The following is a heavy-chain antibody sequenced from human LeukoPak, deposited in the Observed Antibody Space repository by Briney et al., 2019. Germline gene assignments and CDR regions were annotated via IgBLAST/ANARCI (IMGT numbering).Heavy chain of an antibody. CDR3: ARYYYGSGSYNWFDP. CDR2: INPNSGGT. Sequence: GASVKVSCKASGYTFTGYYMHWVRQAPGQGLEWMGWINPNSGGTNYAQKFQGRVTMTRDTSISTAYMELSRLRSDDTAVYYCARYYYGSGSYNWFDPWGQGTLVTVSS. CDR1: GYTFTGYY. V-gene: IGHV1-2*02. D-gene: IGHD3-10*01. J-gene: IGHJ5*02.